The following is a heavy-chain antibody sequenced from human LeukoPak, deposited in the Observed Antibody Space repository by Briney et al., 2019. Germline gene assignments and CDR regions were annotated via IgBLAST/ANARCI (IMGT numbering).Heavy chain of an antibody. V-gene: IGHV3-23*01. D-gene: IGHD6-13*01. CDR1: GFTFSSYA. Sequence: GGSLRLSCAASGFTFSSYAMSWVRQAPGKGLEWVSAISGSGGSTYYADSGKGRFTISRDNSKNTLYLQMNSLRAEDTAVYYCAKDLLSSSWYHFDYWGQGTLVTVSS. J-gene: IGHJ4*02. CDR2: ISGSGGST. CDR3: AKDLLSSSWYHFDY.